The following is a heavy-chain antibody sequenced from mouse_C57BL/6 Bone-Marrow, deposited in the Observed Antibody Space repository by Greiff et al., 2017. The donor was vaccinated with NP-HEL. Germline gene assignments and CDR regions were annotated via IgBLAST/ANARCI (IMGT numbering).Heavy chain of an antibody. V-gene: IGHV1-82*01. CDR1: GYAFSSSW. CDR2: IYPGDGDT. D-gene: IGHD2-9*01. Sequence: QVQLKQSGPELVKPGASVKISCKASGYAFSSSWMNWVKQRPGKGLEWIGRIYPGDGDTNYNGKFKGKATLTADKSSSTAYMQLSSLTSEDSAVYFCAPYPYYGYDWYFDVWGTGTTVTVSS. CDR3: APYPYYGYDWYFDV. J-gene: IGHJ1*03.